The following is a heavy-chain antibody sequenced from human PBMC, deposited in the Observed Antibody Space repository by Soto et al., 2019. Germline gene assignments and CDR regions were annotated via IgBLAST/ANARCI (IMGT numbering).Heavy chain of an antibody. CDR3: VVTRQERRIAAAPGYYGMVV. CDR2: IIPIFGTA. V-gene: IGHV1-69*01. CDR1: GGTFSSYA. J-gene: IGHJ6*02. Sequence: QVQLVQSGAEVKKPGSSVKVSCKASGGTFSSYAISWVRQAPGQGLEWMGGIIPIFGTANYAQKFQGRVTITADESTNTAYMELASLRSEDTAVSYCVVTRQERRIAAAPGYYGMVVWGQGTTVTVSS. D-gene: IGHD6-13*01.